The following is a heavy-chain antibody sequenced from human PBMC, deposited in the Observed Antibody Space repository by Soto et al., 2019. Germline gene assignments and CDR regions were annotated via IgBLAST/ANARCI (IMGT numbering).Heavy chain of an antibody. Sequence: SETLSLTCTVSGGSISSSSYYWGWIRQPPGKGLEWIGSIYYSGSTYYNPSLKSRVTISVDTSKNQFSLNLRSVTTADTAVYYCARDGPYSDSWYNYFDPWGQGILGTVSS. J-gene: IGHJ5*02. CDR1: GGSISSSSYY. D-gene: IGHD6-13*01. V-gene: IGHV4-39*07. CDR2: IYYSGST. CDR3: ARDGPYSDSWYNYFDP.